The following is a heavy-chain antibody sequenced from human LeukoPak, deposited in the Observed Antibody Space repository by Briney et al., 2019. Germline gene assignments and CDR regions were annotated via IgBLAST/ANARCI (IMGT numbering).Heavy chain of an antibody. CDR2: ISSSSGDI. CDR1: GFTFSDYY. D-gene: IGHD7-27*01. J-gene: IGHJ4*02. CDR3: ARARRTGDPGDY. V-gene: IGHV3-11*01. Sequence: PGGSLRLSCAASGFTFSDYYMSWIRQTPGKGLEWLSYISSSSGDIFYADSVKGRFTISRDNARSSLYLQMNSLRAEDTAVYYCARARRTGDPGDYWGQGTLVTVSP.